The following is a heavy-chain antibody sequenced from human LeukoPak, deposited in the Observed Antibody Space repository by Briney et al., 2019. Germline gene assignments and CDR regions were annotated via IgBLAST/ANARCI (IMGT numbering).Heavy chain of an antibody. CDR2: ISSDGSGT. CDR1: GFTFSSYW. D-gene: IGHD1-1*01. J-gene: IGHJ3*02. Sequence: GGSLRLSCAASGFTFSSYWMHWVRQAPGKGLVWVSRISSDGSGTTYADSVKGRFTIARDNAKNTLYLQMSSLRAEDTAVYYCARGKGTNEASDIWGQGTMVTVSS. CDR3: ARGKGTNEASDI. V-gene: IGHV3-74*01.